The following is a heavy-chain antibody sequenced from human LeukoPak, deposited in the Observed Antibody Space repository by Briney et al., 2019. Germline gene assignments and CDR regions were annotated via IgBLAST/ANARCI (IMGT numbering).Heavy chain of an antibody. CDR1: GFTFTSYA. CDR2: ISGSGGRT. V-gene: IGHV3-23*01. Sequence: PGGSLRPSCAASGFTFTSYAMSWVRQAPGKGLEWVSGISGSGGRTDYADSVKGRFTISRDNSKNTLYLQMNSLRAEDTAVYYCAKGWFDPWGQGTLVTVSS. J-gene: IGHJ5*02. CDR3: AKGWFDP.